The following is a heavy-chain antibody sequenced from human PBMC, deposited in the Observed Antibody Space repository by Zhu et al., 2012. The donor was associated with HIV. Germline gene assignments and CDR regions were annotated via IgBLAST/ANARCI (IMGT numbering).Heavy chain of an antibody. J-gene: IGHJ5*02. Sequence: QVQLQESGPGLVKSSETLSLICTVSGGSISNYYWSWIRQPPGKGLEWIGYIYYNGNTNYNPSLKSRVSISVDTSKNHFSLKLNSVTPADTAVYYCTKLHTRGHEGFDPWGPGTLVTVSS. V-gene: IGHV4-59*01. D-gene: IGHD4-23*01. CDR3: TKLHTRGHEGFDP. CDR1: GGSISNYY. CDR2: IYYNGNT.